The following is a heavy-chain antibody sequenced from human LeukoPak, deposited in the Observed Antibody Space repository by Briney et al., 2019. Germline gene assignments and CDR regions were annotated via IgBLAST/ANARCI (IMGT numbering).Heavy chain of an antibody. Sequence: SETLSLTCTVSGGSISSYYWSWIRQPAGKGLEWIGRIYTSGSTNYNPSLKSRVTMSVDTSKNQFSLKLSSVTAADTAVYCCARDDAAGIVGATPGDYWGQGTLFTVSS. CDR3: ARDDAAGIVGATPGDY. D-gene: IGHD1-26*01. CDR2: IYTSGST. V-gene: IGHV4-4*07. J-gene: IGHJ4*02. CDR1: GGSISSYY.